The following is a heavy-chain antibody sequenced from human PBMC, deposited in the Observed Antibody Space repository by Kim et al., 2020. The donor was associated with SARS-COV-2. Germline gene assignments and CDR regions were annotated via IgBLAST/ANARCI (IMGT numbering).Heavy chain of an antibody. CDR2: ISYDGSNK. J-gene: IGHJ6*02. Sequence: GGSLRLSCEASGFTFSSYGMHWVRQAPGKGLEWVAVISYDGSNKYYADSVKGRFTISRDNSKNTLYLQMNSLRAEDTAVYYCAKDKGSGSYSYYYGMDVWGQGTTVTVSS. CDR1: GFTFSSYG. CDR3: AKDKGSGSYSYYYGMDV. V-gene: IGHV3-30*18. D-gene: IGHD3-10*01.